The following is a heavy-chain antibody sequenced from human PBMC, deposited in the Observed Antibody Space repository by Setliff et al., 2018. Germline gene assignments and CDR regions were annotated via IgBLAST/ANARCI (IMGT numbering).Heavy chain of an antibody. V-gene: IGHV3-23*01. Sequence: GGSLRLSCAASGFTFTSYAMNWVRQAPGKGLEWVSAISGSGGSTDYADSVKGRFTISRDNSKNTLYLQINSLRVEDTAVYYCAKDSTGRDAFDVWGQGTMVTVSS. CDR2: ISGSGGST. CDR1: GFTFTSYA. D-gene: IGHD6-19*01. J-gene: IGHJ3*01. CDR3: AKDSTGRDAFDV.